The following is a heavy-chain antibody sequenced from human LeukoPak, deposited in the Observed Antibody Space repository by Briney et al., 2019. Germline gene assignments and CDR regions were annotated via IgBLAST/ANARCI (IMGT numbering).Heavy chain of an antibody. J-gene: IGHJ6*02. CDR1: GTSISSSSYY. V-gene: IGHV4-39*01. Sequence: SETLSLTCSVSGTSISSSSYYWGWIRQPPGKGLEWIGTTYYSGSTHYNSSLKSRITMSVDTSKNQVSLKLSSVTAADTAVYYCARHEAAPGGGYYGMDVWGQGTTVTVSS. CDR2: TYYSGST. D-gene: IGHD4-23*01. CDR3: ARHEAAPGGGYYGMDV.